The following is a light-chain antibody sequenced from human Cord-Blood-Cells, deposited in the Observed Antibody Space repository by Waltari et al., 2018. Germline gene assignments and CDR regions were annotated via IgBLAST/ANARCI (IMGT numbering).Light chain of an antibody. J-gene: IGLJ2*01. V-gene: IGLV2-14*01. Sequence: QSALTQPASVSGSPGQSITISCTGTSSDVGGYYYVSWYPQHPGKAPKLMIYNVSKRPSGVSNRFSGSKSGNTASLTISGLQAEDEADYYCRSYTSSSTLVFGGGTKLTVL. CDR2: NVS. CDR3: RSYTSSSTLV. CDR1: SSDVGGYYY.